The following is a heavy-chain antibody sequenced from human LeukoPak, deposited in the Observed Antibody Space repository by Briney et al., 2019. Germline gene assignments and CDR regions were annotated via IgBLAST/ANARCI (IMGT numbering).Heavy chain of an antibody. D-gene: IGHD3-22*01. Sequence: ASVKVSCKASGYTFTSYGISWVRQAPGQGLEWMGWISAYNGNTNYAQKLQGRVTMTTDTSTSTAYMELRSLRSDDTVVYYCARVRDYYDSSGYSPCDYWGQGTLVTVSS. J-gene: IGHJ4*02. CDR1: GYTFTSYG. CDR3: ARVRDYYDSSGYSPCDY. V-gene: IGHV1-18*01. CDR2: ISAYNGNT.